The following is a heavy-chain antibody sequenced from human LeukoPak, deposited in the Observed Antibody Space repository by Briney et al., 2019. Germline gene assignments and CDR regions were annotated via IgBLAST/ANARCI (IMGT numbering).Heavy chain of an antibody. CDR3: ARAEWGSSTRWGYYYGMDV. Sequence: PSETLSLTCTVSGGSISSSSYYWGWIRQPPGKGLEWIGSIYYSGSTYYNPSLKSRVTISVDTSKNQFSLKLSSVTAADTAVYYCARAEWGSSTRWGYYYGMDVWGQGTTVTVSS. V-gene: IGHV4-39*07. J-gene: IGHJ6*02. D-gene: IGHD6-13*01. CDR1: GGSISSSSYY. CDR2: IYYSGST.